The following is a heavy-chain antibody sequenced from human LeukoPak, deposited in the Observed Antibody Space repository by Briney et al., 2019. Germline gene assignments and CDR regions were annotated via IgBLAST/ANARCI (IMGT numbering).Heavy chain of an antibody. CDR1: GGTFSSYA. V-gene: IGHV1-69*05. Sequence: SVKVSCKASGGTFSSYAISWVRQAPGQGHEWMGRIIPIFGTANYAQKFQGRVTITTDESTSTAYMELSSLRSEDTAVYYCATPDYGDWGYAFDIWGQGTMVTVSS. CDR3: ATPDYGDWGYAFDI. CDR2: IIPIFGTA. J-gene: IGHJ3*02. D-gene: IGHD4-17*01.